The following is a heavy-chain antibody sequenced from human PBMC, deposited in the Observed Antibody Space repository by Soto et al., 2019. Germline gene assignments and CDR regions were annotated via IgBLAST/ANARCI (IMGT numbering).Heavy chain of an antibody. CDR3: AKDRKGPTGFDP. J-gene: IGHJ5*02. CDR2: ISGSGGST. V-gene: IGHV3-23*01. Sequence: SGAGCVWKDSRSRMRSDRQEQGKGREWVSAISGSGGSTYYADCVKGRFTISRDNSKKTLYRQLNSRRAKDPGVSYCAKDRKGPTGFDPLGQGTLVTV. CDR1: VWKDSRSR.